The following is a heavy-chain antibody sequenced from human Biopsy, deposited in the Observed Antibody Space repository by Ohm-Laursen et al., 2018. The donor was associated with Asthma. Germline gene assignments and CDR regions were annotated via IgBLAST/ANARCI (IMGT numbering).Heavy chain of an antibody. CDR3: ARTFHFWSPYHAEHYQL. J-gene: IGHJ1*01. V-gene: IGHV3-7*01. Sequence: SLRLSCAASGFTFGDYRMSWVRQVPGKGLEWVANIKHDGTEKNHVDSLKGRFTISRDNAKNSLYLQINSLRAEDTAVYYCARTFHFWSPYHAEHYQLWGQGTLVTVPS. D-gene: IGHD3-3*02. CDR1: GFTFGDYR. CDR2: IKHDGTEK.